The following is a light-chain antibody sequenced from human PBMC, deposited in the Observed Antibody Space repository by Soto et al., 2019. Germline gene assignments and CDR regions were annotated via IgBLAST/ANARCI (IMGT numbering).Light chain of an antibody. CDR1: QTISSW. CDR3: QHYHSYSEA. J-gene: IGKJ1*01. CDR2: KAS. Sequence: DIQMTQSPSTLSGSVGDRVTITCRASQTISSWLAWYQQKPGKAPKLLIYKASTLKSGVPSRFSGSGSGTEFTLTIRSMQTDAFANYSCQHYHSYSEAFGQGTKVDIK. V-gene: IGKV1-5*03.